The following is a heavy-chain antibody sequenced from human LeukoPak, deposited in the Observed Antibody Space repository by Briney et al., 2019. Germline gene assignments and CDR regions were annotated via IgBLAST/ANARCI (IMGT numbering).Heavy chain of an antibody. J-gene: IGHJ1*01. Sequence: GESLKISCKASGFSFTNHWIGWVRQMPGRGLEWMGIMYPGDSDTRYSPSFQGQVTMSADKSINTAYLQWNSLKASDTAMYFCARWHYYDSTGYYDYFQHWGQGTLVTVSS. CDR1: GFSFTNHW. D-gene: IGHD3-22*01. CDR2: MYPGDSDT. V-gene: IGHV5-51*01. CDR3: ARWHYYDSTGYYDYFQH.